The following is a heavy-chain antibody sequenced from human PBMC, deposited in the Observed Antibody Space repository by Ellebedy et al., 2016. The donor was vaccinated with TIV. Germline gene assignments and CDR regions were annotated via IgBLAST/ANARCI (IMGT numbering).Heavy chain of an antibody. CDR2: ISYDGSNK. Sequence: GESLKISCATSGFTFGGYGMHWVRQAPGKGLEWVAVISYDGSNKYYADSVKARFTISRDTSKNTRYLQMNSLRAEDTAVYYCARDGPTGTTWGYGHYFDYWGQGTLVTVSS. V-gene: IGHV3-30*03. D-gene: IGHD1-7*01. CDR1: GFTFGGYG. J-gene: IGHJ4*02. CDR3: ARDGPTGTTWGYGHYFDY.